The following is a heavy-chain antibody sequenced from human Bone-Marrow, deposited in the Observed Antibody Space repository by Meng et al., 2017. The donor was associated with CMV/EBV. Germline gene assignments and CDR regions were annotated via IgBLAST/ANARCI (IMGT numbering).Heavy chain of an antibody. J-gene: IGHJ6*02. Sequence: SVKVSCKASGGTFSSYAISWVRQAPGQALEWMGWITPFNGDTNYAQKFQDRLTISRDRSMSTAYMELSSLRSEDTAMYYCARSDGTGDAMDVWGQGTTVTVSS. CDR3: ARSDGTGDAMDV. V-gene: IGHV1-45*02. CDR1: GGTFSSYA. CDR2: ITPFNGDT. D-gene: IGHD1-14*01.